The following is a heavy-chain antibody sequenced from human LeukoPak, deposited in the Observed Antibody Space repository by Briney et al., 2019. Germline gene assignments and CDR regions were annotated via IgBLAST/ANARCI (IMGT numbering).Heavy chain of an antibody. Sequence: GGSLRLSCAASGFTFSSYAMHWVRQAPGKGLEWVAVISYDGSNKYYADSVKGRFTISRDNSKNTLYLQMNSLRAEDTAVYYCARGSSGWSPFDYWGQGTLVTVSS. CDR1: GFTFSSYA. D-gene: IGHD6-19*01. V-gene: IGHV3-30-3*01. CDR2: ISYDGSNK. J-gene: IGHJ4*02. CDR3: ARGSSGWSPFDY.